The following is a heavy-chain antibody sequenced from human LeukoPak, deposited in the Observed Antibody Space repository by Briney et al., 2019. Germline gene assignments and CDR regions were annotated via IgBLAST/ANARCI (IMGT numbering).Heavy chain of an antibody. CDR1: GFTFSSYA. J-gene: IGHJ4*02. CDR3: VRDWGYDSSGYWQKYFDT. V-gene: IGHV3-23*01. Sequence: GGSLRLSCAASGFTFSSYAMSWVRQVSGKGLEWVSVISGSSGSTYYADSVKGRFTISRDNSKNTLYLQMNSLRAEDTAVYYCVRDWGYDSSGYWQKYFDTWGQGTLVTVSS. D-gene: IGHD3-22*01. CDR2: ISGSSGST.